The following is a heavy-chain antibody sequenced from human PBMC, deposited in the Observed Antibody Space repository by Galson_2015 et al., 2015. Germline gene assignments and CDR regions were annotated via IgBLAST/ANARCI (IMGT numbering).Heavy chain of an antibody. J-gene: IGHJ5*02. V-gene: IGHV3-30*18. CDR2: ISYDGSNK. D-gene: IGHD2-2*01. CDR1: RFTFSSYD. CDR3: AKDLRYCSSTSCYWVNWFDP. Sequence: SLRLSCAASRFTFSSYDMHWVRQAPGKGLEWVAVISYDGSNKYYADSVKGRLTISRDNSKNTLYLQMNSLRAEDTAVYYCAKDLRYCSSTSCYWVNWFDPWGQGTLVTVSS.